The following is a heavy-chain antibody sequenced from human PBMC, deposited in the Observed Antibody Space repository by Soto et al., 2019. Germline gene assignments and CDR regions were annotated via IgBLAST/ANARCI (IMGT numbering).Heavy chain of an antibody. CDR3: VADTGQVRRFLSLYNMDV. D-gene: IGHD3-3*01. CDR1: GFTFTGST. J-gene: IGHJ6*03. CDR2: IVVGSGKT. V-gene: IGHV1-58*02. Sequence: ASVKVSCKASGFTFTGSTIQWVRQDRGQGLEWMGWIVVGSGKTNYAQNFQERVTITRDMSTSTVYMELSSLRSEDTAVYYCVADTGQVRRFLSLYNMDVWGTGTTVTVSS.